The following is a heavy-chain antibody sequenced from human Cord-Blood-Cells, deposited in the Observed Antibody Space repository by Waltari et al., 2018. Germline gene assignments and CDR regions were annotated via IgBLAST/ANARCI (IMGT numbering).Heavy chain of an antibody. CDR1: GYSISSGYY. Sequence: QVQLQESGPGLVRTSETLSLTCAVSGYSISSGYYWGWIRQPPGKGLEWIGSIYHSGSTYYNPSLKSRVTISVDTSKNQFSLKLSSVTAADTAVYYCAREGGAFDYWGQGTLVTVSS. V-gene: IGHV4-38-2*02. CDR3: AREGGAFDY. D-gene: IGHD3-16*01. J-gene: IGHJ4*02. CDR2: IYHSGST.